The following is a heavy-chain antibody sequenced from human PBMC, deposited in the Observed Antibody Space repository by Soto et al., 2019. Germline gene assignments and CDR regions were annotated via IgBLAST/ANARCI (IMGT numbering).Heavy chain of an antibody. Sequence: EVQLVQSGAEVKKPGESLRISCQASGDSFSTYWIGWVRQMPGKGLEWMGRISLSDRYVNYSPSFHGHVSMSVDKSTNTAFLQWSSLKASDTAMYYCARPLGGDRSGYYSSSYYAMDVWGQWTTVTVSS. CDR1: GDSFSTYW. CDR3: ARPLGGDRSGYYSSSYYAMDV. J-gene: IGHJ6*02. CDR2: ISLSDRYV. V-gene: IGHV5-10-1*03. D-gene: IGHD3-22*01.